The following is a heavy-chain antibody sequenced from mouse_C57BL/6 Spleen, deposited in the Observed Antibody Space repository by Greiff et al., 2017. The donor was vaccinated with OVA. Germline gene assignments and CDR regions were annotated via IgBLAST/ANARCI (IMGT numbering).Heavy chain of an antibody. D-gene: IGHD4-1*01. CDR3: ARRGLTGYFDY. J-gene: IGHJ2*01. V-gene: IGHV1-50*01. CDR1: GYTFTCYW. Sequence: QVQLQQPGAELVKPGASVKLSCKASGYTFTCYWMPWVKQRPGQGLEWIGEIDPSDSYTNYNQKFKGKATLTVDTSSSTAYMQLSSLTSEDSAVYYCARRGLTGYFDYWGQGTTLTVSS. CDR2: IDPSDSYT.